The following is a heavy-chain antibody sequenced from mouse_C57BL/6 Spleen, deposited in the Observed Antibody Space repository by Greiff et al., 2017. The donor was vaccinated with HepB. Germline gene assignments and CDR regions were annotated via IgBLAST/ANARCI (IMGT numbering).Heavy chain of an antibody. Sequence: EVQVVESGEGLVKPGGSLKLSCAASGFTFSSYAMSWVRQTPEKRLEWVAYISSGGDYIYYADTVKGRFTISRDNARNTLYLQMSSLKSEDTAMYYCTRDTHYYGSSYRYFDVWGTGTTVTVSS. CDR1: GFTFSSYA. V-gene: IGHV5-9-1*02. CDR2: ISSGGDYI. D-gene: IGHD1-1*01. CDR3: TRDTHYYGSSYRYFDV. J-gene: IGHJ1*03.